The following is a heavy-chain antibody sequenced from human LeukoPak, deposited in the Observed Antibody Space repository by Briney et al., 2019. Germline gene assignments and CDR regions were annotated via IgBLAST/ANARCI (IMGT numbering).Heavy chain of an antibody. CDR2: IHYDGSSK. CDR1: GFTFSSYG. CDR3: ANLLSLAY. J-gene: IGHJ4*02. V-gene: IGHV3-30*02. Sequence: PGGSLRLSCAASGFTFSSYGMHWVRQAPGKGLEWVAFIHYDGSSKYFADSVRGRFTISRDTSKNTLYLQMNSLRADDTALYYCANLLSLAYWGQGTLVTVSS. D-gene: IGHD1-20*01.